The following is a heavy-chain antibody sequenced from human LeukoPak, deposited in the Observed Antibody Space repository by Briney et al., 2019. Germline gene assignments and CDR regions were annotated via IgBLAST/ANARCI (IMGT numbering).Heavy chain of an antibody. V-gene: IGHV3-30*02. CDR3: TLTTFGVVYYFDY. CDR2: IRYDGGNK. J-gene: IGHJ4*02. D-gene: IGHD1/OR15-1a*01. Sequence: GGSLRLSCAASGFTFSSYGVHWVRQAPGKGLEWVAFIRYDGGNKYYADSVKGRFTISRDNSKNTLYLQLNSLRLEDTAVYYCTLTTFGVVYYFDYWGQGTLVTVSS. CDR1: GFTFSSYG.